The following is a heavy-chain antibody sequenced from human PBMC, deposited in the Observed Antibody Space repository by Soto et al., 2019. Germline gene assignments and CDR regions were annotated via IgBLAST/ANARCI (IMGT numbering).Heavy chain of an antibody. Sequence: QVQLVESGGGVVQPGRTLRLSCAASGFTFSTHAMHWVRQAPGKGLECVAIVSFDGSNKYYADSVKGRFTISRDNSKNTLYLQMSGLTPKDTAVYYCARYQTGITTTSGGRIDQWGQGTLVTVSS. CDR2: VSFDGSNK. CDR1: GFTFSTHA. CDR3: ARYQTGITTTSGGRIDQ. J-gene: IGHJ4*02. V-gene: IGHV3-30-3*01. D-gene: IGHD1-20*01.